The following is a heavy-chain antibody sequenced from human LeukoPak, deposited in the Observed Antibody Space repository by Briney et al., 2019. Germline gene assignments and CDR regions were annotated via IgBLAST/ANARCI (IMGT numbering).Heavy chain of an antibody. CDR3: AGIPLRRYYLDV. V-gene: IGHV4-59*01. D-gene: IGHD4-17*01. J-gene: IGHJ6*03. CDR2: IYYSGST. Sequence: SETLSLTCAVYGGSFSGYYRSWIRHPPGKGLEWIGYIYYSGSTNYNPSLKSRVTISVDTSKSQFSLKLSSVTAADTAVYYCAGIPLRRYYLDVWGKGTTVTVSS. CDR1: GGSFSGYY.